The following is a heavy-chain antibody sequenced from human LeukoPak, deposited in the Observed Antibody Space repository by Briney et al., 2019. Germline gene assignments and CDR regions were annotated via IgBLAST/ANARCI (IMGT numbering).Heavy chain of an antibody. D-gene: IGHD3-10*01. V-gene: IGHV1-8*01. CDR1: GYTFTSYD. J-gene: IGHJ6*02. CDR2: MNPNSGNT. CDR3: ARTTMVRGVIHYYGVDV. Sequence: ASVKVSCKASGYTFTSYDINWVRQATGQGLEWMGWMNPNSGNTGYAQKFQGRVTMTRNTSISTAYMELSSLRSEDTAVYYCARTTMVRGVIHYYGVDVWGQGTTVTVSS.